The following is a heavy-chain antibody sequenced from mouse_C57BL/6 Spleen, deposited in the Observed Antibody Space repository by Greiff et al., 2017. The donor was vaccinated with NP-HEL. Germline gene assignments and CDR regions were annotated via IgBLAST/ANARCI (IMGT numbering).Heavy chain of an antibody. D-gene: IGHD1-1*01. Sequence: EVKLMESGGGLVKPGGSLKLSCAASGFTFSDYGMHWVRQAPEKGLEWVAYISSGSSTIYYADTVKGRFTISRDNAKNTLFLQMTSLRSEDTAMYYCARGGYGSSYPMDYWGQGTSVTVSS. CDR3: ARGGYGSSYPMDY. CDR1: GFTFSDYG. V-gene: IGHV5-17*01. CDR2: ISSGSSTI. J-gene: IGHJ4*01.